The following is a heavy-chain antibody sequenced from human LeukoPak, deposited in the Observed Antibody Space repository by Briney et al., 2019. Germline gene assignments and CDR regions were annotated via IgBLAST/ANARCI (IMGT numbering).Heavy chain of an antibody. D-gene: IGHD5-12*01. J-gene: IGHJ5*02. CDR3: ARHESGTGFDP. CDR1: GASISGPTSY. CDR2: VYSGGSA. Sequence: SETLSLTCTISGASISGPTSYWGWIRQPPGKGLEWIASVYSGGSAYYNPSLKSRVIISVDTSNNKFSLRLTSVTAADTAMYYCARHESGTGFDPWGQGTLVTVSP. V-gene: IGHV4-39*01.